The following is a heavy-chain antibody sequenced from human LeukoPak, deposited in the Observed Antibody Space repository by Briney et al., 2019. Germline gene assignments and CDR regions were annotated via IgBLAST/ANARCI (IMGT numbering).Heavy chain of an antibody. CDR2: IIPIRGIA. J-gene: IGHJ6*02. D-gene: IGHD3-3*01. CDR1: GGTFSSYA. Sequence: SVKVSCKASGGTFSSYAISWVRQAPGQGLEWMGRIIPIRGIANYAQKFQGRVTITADKSTSTAYMELSSLRSEDTAVYYCARLPPDGGVVIGRDPYYYYGMDVWGQGTTVTVSS. V-gene: IGHV1-69*04. CDR3: ARLPPDGGVVIGRDPYYYYGMDV.